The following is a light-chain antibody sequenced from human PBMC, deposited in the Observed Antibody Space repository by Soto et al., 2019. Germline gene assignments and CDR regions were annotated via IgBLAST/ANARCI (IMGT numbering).Light chain of an antibody. V-gene: IGKV1-5*03. CDR3: QHYNSYSIT. Sequence: DIQMTQSPSTLSASVGDRDTITCRASQSISNWLAWYQQKPGKAPKLLIYKASSLESGVPSRFSGSGSGTEFTLTISSLQPDDFATYYCQHYNSYSITFGQGTRLEIK. CDR1: QSISNW. CDR2: KAS. J-gene: IGKJ5*01.